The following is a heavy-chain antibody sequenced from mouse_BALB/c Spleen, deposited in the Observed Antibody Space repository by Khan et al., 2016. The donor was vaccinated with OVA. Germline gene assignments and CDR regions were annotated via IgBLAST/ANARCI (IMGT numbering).Heavy chain of an antibody. Sequence: QIQLVQSGPELKKPGETVKISCKASGYTFTNYGMNWVKQAPGKGLKWMGWINTYTGEPTYADDFKGRFAFSLETSASTAYLQINNLKNEDPATYFCARPPYFSYVMVFWGQGTSITVSS. J-gene: IGHJ4*01. V-gene: IGHV9-3-1*01. CDR1: GYTFTNYG. CDR3: ARPPYFSYVMVF. D-gene: IGHD2-10*01. CDR2: INTYTGEP.